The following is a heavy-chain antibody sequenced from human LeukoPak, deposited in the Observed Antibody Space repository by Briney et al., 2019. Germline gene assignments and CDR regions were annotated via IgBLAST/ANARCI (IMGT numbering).Heavy chain of an antibody. CDR3: ARDLRAGSYAFD. CDR2: IKQDGTEK. V-gene: IGHV3-7*01. D-gene: IGHD5-18*01. CDR1: GFTFTKNW. J-gene: IGHJ4*02. Sequence: GGSLRLSCAASGFTFTKNWMTWVRQAPGKGLEWVANIKQDGTEKYYVDSVKGRFTISRDNAKNSVYLQMNRLRAEDTAIYYCARDLRAGSYAFDWGQGTLVTVSS.